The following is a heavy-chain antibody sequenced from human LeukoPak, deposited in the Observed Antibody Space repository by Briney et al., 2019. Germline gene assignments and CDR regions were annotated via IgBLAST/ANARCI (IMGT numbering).Heavy chain of an antibody. Sequence: SETLSLTCTVSGGSISSYYWSWIRQPPGKGLEWIGYIYYSGSTNYNPSLKSRVTISVDTSKNQFSLRLSSVTAADTAVYYCARAGSSSWYTWFDPWGQGTLVTVSS. CDR1: GGSISSYY. V-gene: IGHV4-59*01. J-gene: IGHJ5*02. CDR3: ARAGSSSWYTWFDP. D-gene: IGHD6-13*01. CDR2: IYYSGST.